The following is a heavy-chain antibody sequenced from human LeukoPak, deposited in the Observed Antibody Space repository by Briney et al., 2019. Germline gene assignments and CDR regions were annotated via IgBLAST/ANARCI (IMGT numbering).Heavy chain of an antibody. CDR2: IYASVSN. CDR1: GGSFSSGDYY. J-gene: IGHJ3*02. CDR3: ARVFRKDGYNYDGFDI. Sequence: SQTLSLTCTVSGGSFSSGDYYWCWIRQPDGKGVEWIVRIYASVSNNYNPSLKSRVTISIDTSKNQFSLKLTSVTAADTAVYYCARVFRKDGYNYDGFDICGQGTMVTVSS. V-gene: IGHV4-61*02. D-gene: IGHD5-24*01.